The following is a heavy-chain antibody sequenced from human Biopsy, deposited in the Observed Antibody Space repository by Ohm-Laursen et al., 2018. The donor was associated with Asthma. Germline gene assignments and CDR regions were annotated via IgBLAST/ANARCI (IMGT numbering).Heavy chain of an antibody. J-gene: IGHJ1*01. V-gene: IGHV3-7*01. CDR2: IKHDGSEK. CDR3: ARTFHFWSPYHAEHYQL. CDR1: GFTFGAYC. D-gene: IGHD3-3*01. Sequence: SLRLSCSASGFTFGAYCMSWVRQVPGQGLEWVANIKHDGSEKNHVDSLKGRFTISRDNAKNLLFLQMNGLRAEDTAVYYCARTFHFWSPYHAEHYQLWGQGTLVTVSS.